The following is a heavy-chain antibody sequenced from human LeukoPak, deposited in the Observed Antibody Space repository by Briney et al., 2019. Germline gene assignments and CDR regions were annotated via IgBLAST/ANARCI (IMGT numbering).Heavy chain of an antibody. Sequence: SETLSLTCAVYGGSFSGYYWSWIRQPPGKGLEWIGEINHSGSTNYNPSLKSRVTISVDTSKNQFSLKLRSVTAADTAVYHCAKSFIAVAGFNWFDPWGQGTLVTVSS. D-gene: IGHD6-19*01. V-gene: IGHV4-34*01. CDR1: GGSFSGYY. CDR2: INHSGST. J-gene: IGHJ5*02. CDR3: AKSFIAVAGFNWFDP.